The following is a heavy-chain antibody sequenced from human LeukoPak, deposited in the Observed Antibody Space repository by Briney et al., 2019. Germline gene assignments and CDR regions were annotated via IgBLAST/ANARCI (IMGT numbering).Heavy chain of an antibody. CDR3: ARDSRPSYYDILTGYYSGSDAFDI. D-gene: IGHD3-9*01. Sequence: PGGSLRLSCAASGFTFSDSSMNWIRQAPGKGLEWVSHIGSSVSTIYYADSVRGRFTISRDNAKNSLYLQMNSLRAEDTAVYYCARDSRPSYYDILTGYYSGSDAFDIWGQGTMVTVSS. J-gene: IGHJ3*02. CDR1: GFTFSDSS. CDR2: IGSSVSTI. V-gene: IGHV3-11*01.